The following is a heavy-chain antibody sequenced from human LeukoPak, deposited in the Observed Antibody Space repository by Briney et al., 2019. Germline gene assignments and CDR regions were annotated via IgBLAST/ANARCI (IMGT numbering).Heavy chain of an antibody. CDR1: GFTFSSHP. D-gene: IGHD6-13*01. Sequence: GGSLRLSCAASGFTFSSHPLHWVRQAPGKGLEWVALISYDGSNKYYADSVKGRFTISRDNSKNTLYLQMNSLRAEDTAVYYCARAWIAAAGHSFDYWGQGTLVTVSS. CDR3: ARAWIAAAGHSFDY. J-gene: IGHJ4*02. V-gene: IGHV3-30-3*01. CDR2: ISYDGSNK.